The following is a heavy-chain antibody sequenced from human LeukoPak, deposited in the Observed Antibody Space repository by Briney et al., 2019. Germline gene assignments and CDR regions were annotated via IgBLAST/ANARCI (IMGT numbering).Heavy chain of an antibody. V-gene: IGHV3-30-3*01. CDR3: ARVTSSPYYYYYMDV. D-gene: IGHD2-2*01. CDR1: GFTFSSYA. CDR2: ISYDGSNK. Sequence: GGSLRLSCAASGFTFSSYAMHWVRQAPGKGLEWVAVISYDGSNKYYADSVKGRFTISRDNSKNTLYLQMNSLRAEDTAVYYCARVTSSPYYYYYMDVWGKGTTVTVSS. J-gene: IGHJ6*03.